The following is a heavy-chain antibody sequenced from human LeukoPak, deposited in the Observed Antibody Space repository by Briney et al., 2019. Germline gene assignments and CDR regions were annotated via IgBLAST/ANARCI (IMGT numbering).Heavy chain of an antibody. CDR1: GFTFSSYA. J-gene: IGHJ4*02. D-gene: IGHD6-19*01. CDR2: ISYDGSNK. Sequence: GRSLRLSCAASGFTFSSYAMHWVRQAPGKGLEWVAVISYDGSNKYYADSVKGRFTISRDNSKNTLYLQMNSLRAEDTAVYYCARDNSGWSIPFDYWGQGTLVTVSS. V-gene: IGHV3-30-3*01. CDR3: ARDNSGWSIPFDY.